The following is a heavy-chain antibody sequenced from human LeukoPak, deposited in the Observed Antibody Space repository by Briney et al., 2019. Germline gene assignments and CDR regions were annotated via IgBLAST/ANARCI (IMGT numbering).Heavy chain of an antibody. V-gene: IGHV3-7*01. J-gene: IGHJ4*02. Sequence: PGGSLRLSCAASGFTSRTYWMSSVRQSPGNGLEWVANIRQSGSEKYYFDSVKARFTIPRHNAKHSLCSPLNSLRSEHTTVYFFTRESAAGIDYWGQGTLVTASS. D-gene: IGHD6-13*01. CDR3: TRESAAGIDY. CDR2: IRQSGSEK. CDR1: GFTSRTYW.